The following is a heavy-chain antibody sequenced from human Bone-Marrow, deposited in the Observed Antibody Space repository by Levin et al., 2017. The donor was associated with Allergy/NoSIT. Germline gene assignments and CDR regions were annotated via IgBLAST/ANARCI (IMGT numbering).Heavy chain of an antibody. CDR3: AGERHYGSGCLGY. J-gene: IGHJ4*02. CDR1: GFTFSTYS. Sequence: GGSLRLSCAASGFTFSTYSMSWVRQAPGKGLECVSYISSSSITIYYADSVKGRFTISRDNAKNSLYLQMNSLRDEDTAVYYCAGERHYGSGCLGYWGQGTLVTVSS. D-gene: IGHD3-10*01. CDR2: ISSSSITI. V-gene: IGHV3-48*02.